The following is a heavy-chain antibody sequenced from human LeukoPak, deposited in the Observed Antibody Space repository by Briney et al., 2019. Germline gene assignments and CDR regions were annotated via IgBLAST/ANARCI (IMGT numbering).Heavy chain of an antibody. V-gene: IGHV3-33*01. CDR2: IWYDGSNK. CDR1: GFTFSSYG. Sequence: PGGSLRLSCAASGFTFSSYGMHWVRQAPGKGLEWVAVIWYDGSNKYYADSVKGRFTISRDNSKNTVYLQMNSLRAEDTAVYYCAREGSGYSDYDPDYWGQGTLVTVSS. D-gene: IGHD5-12*01. CDR3: AREGSGYSDYDPDY. J-gene: IGHJ4*02.